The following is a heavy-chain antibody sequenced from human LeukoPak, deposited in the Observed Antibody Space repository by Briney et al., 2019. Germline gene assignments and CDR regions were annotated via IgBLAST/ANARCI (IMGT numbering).Heavy chain of an antibody. J-gene: IGHJ4*02. D-gene: IGHD6-19*01. CDR2: ISYDGSNK. CDR3: AKNRHRFGSIAVAGTFDY. CDR1: GFTFSSYA. Sequence: GGSLRLSCAASGFTFSSYAMHWVRQAPGKGLEWVAVISYDGSNKYYADSVKGRFTISRDNSKNTLYLQMNSLGAEDTAVYYCAKNRHRFGSIAVAGTFDYWGQGTLVTVSS. V-gene: IGHV3-30*04.